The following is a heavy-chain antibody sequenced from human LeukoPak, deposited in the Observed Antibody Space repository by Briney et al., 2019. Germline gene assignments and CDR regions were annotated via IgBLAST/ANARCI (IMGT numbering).Heavy chain of an antibody. V-gene: IGHV3-20*04. J-gene: IGHJ4*02. CDR2: INWNGGST. CDR1: GFTFDDYG. CDR3: ARDSSGYYFDY. Sequence: GGSLRLSCAASGFTFDDYGMSWVRQAPGKGLEWVSGINWNGGSTGYADSVKGRFTISRDNSKNTLYLQMNSLRAEDTAVYYCARDSSGYYFDYWGQGTLVTVSS. D-gene: IGHD3-22*01.